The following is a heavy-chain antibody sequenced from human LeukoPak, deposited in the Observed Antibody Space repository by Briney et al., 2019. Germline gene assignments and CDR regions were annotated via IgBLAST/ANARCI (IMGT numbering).Heavy chain of an antibody. CDR3: ASDRAVLLWFGELLIPPGAFCMDV. V-gene: IGHV3-30*19. Sequence: QPGGSLRLSCAASGFTFSSYGMHWVRRAPGKGLEWVAFISYDGSNKYYADSVKGRFTISRDNSKNTLYLQMNSLRAEDTAVYYCASDRAVLLWFGELLIPPGAFCMDVWGQGTTVTVSS. CDR1: GFTFSSYG. CDR2: ISYDGSNK. D-gene: IGHD3-10*01. J-gene: IGHJ6*02.